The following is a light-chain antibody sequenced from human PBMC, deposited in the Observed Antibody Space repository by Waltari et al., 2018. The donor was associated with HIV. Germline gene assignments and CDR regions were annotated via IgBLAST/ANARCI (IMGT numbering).Light chain of an antibody. V-gene: IGKV1-33*01. Sequence: DIQMTQSPSSLSASVGDRVTITCQASQDITNYLNWYQQKPGKAPKLQIYDASSLETGVPSRFGGSGSGTDFTFTISSLQPEDIATYYCQQYDNLPLTFGGGTEVEIK. CDR2: DAS. CDR1: QDITNY. J-gene: IGKJ4*01. CDR3: QQYDNLPLT.